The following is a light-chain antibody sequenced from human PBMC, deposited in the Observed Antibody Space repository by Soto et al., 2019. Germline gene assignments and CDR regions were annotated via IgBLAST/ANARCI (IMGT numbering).Light chain of an antibody. J-gene: IGKJ1*01. CDR3: QQYEASPWT. CDR1: QRVISDY. V-gene: IGKV3-20*01. CDR2: ATS. Sequence: ENGLTQSPGTLSLSPGEGASLSCRASQRVISDYFGWYQQKEGQAPRLIMYATSRRATGIPDRFTGSGSETDFTLTISRVEPEDSAIYYCQQYEASPWTFGQGTKLEIK.